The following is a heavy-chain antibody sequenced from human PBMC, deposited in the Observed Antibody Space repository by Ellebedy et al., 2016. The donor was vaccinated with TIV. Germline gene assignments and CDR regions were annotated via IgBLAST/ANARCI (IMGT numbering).Heavy chain of an antibody. V-gene: IGHV4-59*01. CDR1: GGSISSYY. D-gene: IGHD1-1*01. J-gene: IGHJ6*02. CDR2: IYYSGST. CDR3: ARIFWNGDYYYGVDV. Sequence: MPSETLSLTCTVSGGSISSYYWSRIRQPPGKGLEWIGYIYYSGSTNYNPSLKSRVTISVDTSKNQFSLKLSSVTAADTAVYYCARIFWNGDYYYGVDVWGQGTTVTVSS.